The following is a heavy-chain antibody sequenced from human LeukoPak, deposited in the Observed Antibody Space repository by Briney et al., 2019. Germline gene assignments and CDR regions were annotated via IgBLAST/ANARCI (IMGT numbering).Heavy chain of an antibody. CDR1: GGSISSSSYY. D-gene: IGHD3-3*01. CDR3: WSRMVIFGVVDIDY. V-gene: IGHV4-39*07. CDR2: IYYSGST. Sequence: VKPSETLSLTCTVSGGSISSSSYYWGWIRQPPGKGLEWIGSIYYSGSTYYNPSLKSRVTIPVDTSKNQFSLKLSSVTAADTAVYYCWSRMVIFGVVDIDYWGQGTLVTVSS. J-gene: IGHJ4*02.